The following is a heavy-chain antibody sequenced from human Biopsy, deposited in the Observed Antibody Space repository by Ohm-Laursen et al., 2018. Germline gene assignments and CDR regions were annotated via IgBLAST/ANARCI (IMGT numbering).Heavy chain of an antibody. D-gene: IGHD1-1*01. J-gene: IGHJ6*02. CDR3: AKDRYNYTPIGGFSMDV. CDR2: ISDDGRNK. CDR1: GFTFSVYA. Sequence: SLRLSCAAPGFTFSVYAMHWVRQAPGKGLEWVAVISDDGRNKYYIDSVRGRFTISRDNSRDTLYLQMSSLRAEDTAVYYCAKDRYNYTPIGGFSMDVWGQGTTVTVSS. V-gene: IGHV3-30*18.